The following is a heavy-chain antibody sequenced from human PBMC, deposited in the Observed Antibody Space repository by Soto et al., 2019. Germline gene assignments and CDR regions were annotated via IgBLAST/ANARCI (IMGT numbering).Heavy chain of an antibody. CDR2: ISYDGSKK. CDR3: ARDRGVYYYDSSGYYPDDPFYYYGMDV. CDR1: GFTFSSYA. Sequence: GGSLRLSSAASGFTFSSYAMHWVRQAPGKGLAWEAVISYDGSKKYYADSVKGRFTISRDNSNNTLYLQMNSLRAEDTAVYYCARDRGVYYYDSSGYYPDDPFYYYGMDVWGQGTTVTVSS. J-gene: IGHJ6*02. V-gene: IGHV3-30-3*01. D-gene: IGHD3-22*01.